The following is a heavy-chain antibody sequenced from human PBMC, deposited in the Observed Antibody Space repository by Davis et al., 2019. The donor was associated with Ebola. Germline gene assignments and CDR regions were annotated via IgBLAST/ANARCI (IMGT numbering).Heavy chain of an antibody. Sequence: GESLKISCKGSGYSFTSYWIGWVRQMPGKGLEWMGIIYPGDSDTRYSPSFQGQVTISADKSISTAYLQWSSLKASDTAMYYCARRKIMITFGGVIVNYFDYWGQGTLVTVSS. CDR1: GYSFTSYW. CDR3: ARRKIMITFGGVIVNYFDY. CDR2: IYPGDSDT. D-gene: IGHD3-16*02. J-gene: IGHJ4*02. V-gene: IGHV5-51*01.